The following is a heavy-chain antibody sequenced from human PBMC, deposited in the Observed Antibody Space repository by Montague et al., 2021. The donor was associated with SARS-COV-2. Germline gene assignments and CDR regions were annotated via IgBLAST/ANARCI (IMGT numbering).Heavy chain of an antibody. CDR3: ASSYGSGYYGFDY. V-gene: IGHV4-4*07. J-gene: IGHJ4*02. CDR2: IYPSGDT. Sequence: SETLSLTCTVSAGSINNYYWSWIRQSAGKGLEWIGRIYPSGDTNYNPSLKSRVTVSVDTSKSQFSLNLNSLAAADTAVYYCASSYGSGYYGFDYWGQGIPVTVSS. D-gene: IGHD3-10*01. CDR1: AGSINNYY.